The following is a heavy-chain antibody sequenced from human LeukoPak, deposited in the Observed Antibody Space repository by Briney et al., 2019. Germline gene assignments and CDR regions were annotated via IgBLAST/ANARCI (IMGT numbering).Heavy chain of an antibody. J-gene: IGHJ4*02. D-gene: IGHD2-21*02. Sequence: SETLSLTCTVSGGSISSGDYYWSWIRQPPGKGLEWIGYIYYSGSTYYNPSLKSRVTISVDTSKNQFSLKLSSVTAADTAVYYCAREVTLYYFDYWGQGTLVTVSS. V-gene: IGHV4-30-4*08. CDR1: GGSISSGDYY. CDR2: IYYSGST. CDR3: AREVTLYYFDY.